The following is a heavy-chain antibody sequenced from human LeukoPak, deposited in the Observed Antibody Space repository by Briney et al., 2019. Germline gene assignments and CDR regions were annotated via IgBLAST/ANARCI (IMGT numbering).Heavy chain of an antibody. CDR2: ISGSAYNT. Sequence: PGGSLRLSCAPPGFTFRSYALSWAAQPQGRGREGVSTISGSAYNTYYADSVKGRFTISRDNSANTLYLQMNSLRAEDTALYYCAKHSGSYFIYYVDSWGQGTLVTVSS. J-gene: IGHJ4*02. V-gene: IGHV3-23*01. CDR1: GFTFRSYA. CDR3: AKHSGSYFIYYVDS. D-gene: IGHD1-26*01.